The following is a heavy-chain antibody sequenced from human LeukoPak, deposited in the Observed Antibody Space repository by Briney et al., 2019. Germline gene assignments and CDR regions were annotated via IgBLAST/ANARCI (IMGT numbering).Heavy chain of an antibody. CDR2: IYYSGST. J-gene: IGHJ5*02. V-gene: IGHV4-39*01. D-gene: IGHD6-19*01. CDR3: ARQGIAVAGTQNWFDP. CDR1: GGSISSSSYY. Sequence: SETLSLTCTVSGGSISSSSYYWGWIRQPPGKGLEWIGSIYYSGSTYYNPSLKSRVTISVDPSKNQFSLKLSSVTAEDTAVYYCARQGIAVAGTQNWFDPWGQGTLVTVSS.